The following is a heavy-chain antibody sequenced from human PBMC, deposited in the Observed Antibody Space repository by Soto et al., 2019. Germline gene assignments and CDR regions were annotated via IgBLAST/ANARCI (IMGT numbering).Heavy chain of an antibody. CDR3: AKSPYPGGKFDF. D-gene: IGHD1-26*01. V-gene: IGHV3-23*01. CDR2: IRGSGAYT. J-gene: IGHJ4*02. Sequence: PGGSLRLSCAASGFRFSSQAMTWVRQAPGKGLEWVSGIRGSGAYTYYAESVRGRFSISRDNSKNTLYLQMNSLRAEDTALYYCAKSPYPGGKFDFWGQGTLVTVSS. CDR1: GFRFSSQA.